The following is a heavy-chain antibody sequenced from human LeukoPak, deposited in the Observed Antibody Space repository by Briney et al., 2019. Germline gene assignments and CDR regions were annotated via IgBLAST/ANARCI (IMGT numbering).Heavy chain of an antibody. CDR3: AARRGYYHYMDV. J-gene: IGHJ6*03. CDR1: GFTFSSYA. V-gene: IGHV3-23*01. Sequence: PGGSLRLSCATSGFTFSSYAGAWVRQAPGKGLEWVSSISSTGSNTYYADSVKGRFTISRDNSKNTLSLQMNTLTGEDTAVYYCAARRGYYHYMDVWGRGTTVTVSS. CDR2: ISSTGSNT. D-gene: IGHD3-3*01.